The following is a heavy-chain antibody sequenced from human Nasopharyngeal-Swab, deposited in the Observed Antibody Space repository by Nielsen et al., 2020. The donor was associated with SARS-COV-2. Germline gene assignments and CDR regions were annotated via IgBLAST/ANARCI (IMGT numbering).Heavy chain of an antibody. Sequence: GESLKISCAASGFIFSASAIHWVRQASGKGLEWVSDISGRPYRASNYYTNYADSVRGRFTIPRDNAKNSLYLEMNNLRAEDMAVYYCAKPDCGGDCFSPSYFDSWGQGTLVTVSS. V-gene: IGHV3-11*06. D-gene: IGHD2-21*02. J-gene: IGHJ4*02. CDR1: GFIFSASA. CDR3: AKPDCGGDCFSPSYFDS. CDR2: ISGRPYRASNYYT.